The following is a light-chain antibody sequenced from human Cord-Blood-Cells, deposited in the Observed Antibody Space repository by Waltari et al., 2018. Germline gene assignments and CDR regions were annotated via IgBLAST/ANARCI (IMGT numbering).Light chain of an antibody. CDR3: QQYGSSPYS. CDR2: GAS. V-gene: IGKV3-20*01. CDR1: QSVSSSD. J-gene: IGKJ2*03. Sequence: SSRASQSVSSSDLAWDQQKPCQAPRLLSDGASSRATGIPDRFSGSGSGTDFTLTISRLEPEDFAVYYCQQYGSSPYSFGQGTKLEIK.